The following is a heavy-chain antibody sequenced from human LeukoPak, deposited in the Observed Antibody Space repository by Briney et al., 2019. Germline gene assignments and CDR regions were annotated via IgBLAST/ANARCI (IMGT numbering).Heavy chain of an antibody. CDR1: GFTFNNYA. D-gene: IGHD3-10*01. Sequence: GGSLRLSCAASGFTFNNYAMSWVRQAPGKGLEWVSAISGSGASTYYADSVKGRFTISRDNSKNTLYVQMNSLRAEDTAVYYCASAVVRAREIHWGQGTLVTVSS. CDR3: ASAVVRAREIH. V-gene: IGHV3-23*01. J-gene: IGHJ4*02. CDR2: ISGSGAST.